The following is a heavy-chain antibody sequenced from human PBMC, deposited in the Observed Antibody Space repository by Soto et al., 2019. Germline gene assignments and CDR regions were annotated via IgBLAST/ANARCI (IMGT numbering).Heavy chain of an antibody. CDR2: ISAYNGNT. Sequence: ASVKVSCKASGYTFTSYGISWVRQAPGQGLEWMGWISAYNGNTNYAQKLQGRVTMTTDTSTSTAYMELRSLRSEDTAVYYCARYPTYDVFWSGLPNYYYYGMDVWGQGTTVTVSS. D-gene: IGHD3-3*01. J-gene: IGHJ6*02. V-gene: IGHV1-18*04. CDR1: GYTFTSYG. CDR3: ARYPTYDVFWSGLPNYYYYGMDV.